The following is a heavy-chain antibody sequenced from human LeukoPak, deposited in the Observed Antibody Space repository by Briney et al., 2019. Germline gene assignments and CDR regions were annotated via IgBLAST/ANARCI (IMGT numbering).Heavy chain of an antibody. J-gene: IGHJ5*02. V-gene: IGHV4-31*03. D-gene: IGHD3-22*01. Sequence: SQTLSLTCTVSGGSISSGGYYWSWIRQHPGKGLEWIGYIYYSGSTYYNPSLKSRVTISVDTSKNQFSLKLSSVTAADTAVYYGARVRQGVVIPNWFAPWGQGTLVTVSS. CDR2: IYYSGST. CDR1: GGSISSGGYY. CDR3: ARVRQGVVIPNWFAP.